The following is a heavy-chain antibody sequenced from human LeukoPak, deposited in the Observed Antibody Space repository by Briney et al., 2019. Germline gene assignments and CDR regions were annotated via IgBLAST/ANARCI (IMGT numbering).Heavy chain of an antibody. J-gene: IGHJ6*03. Sequence: GGSLRLSCAASGFSFTKAWMSWGRQAPGKGLEWVGRIKTESEGGAIDYAAPVKGRFTISRDDSKSTLYLQMNSLKTEDTAVYYCTTAADLYYYYMDVWGKGTTVTISS. CDR2: IKTESEGGAI. V-gene: IGHV3-15*01. CDR1: GFSFTKAW. D-gene: IGHD2-2*01. CDR3: TTAADLYYYYMDV.